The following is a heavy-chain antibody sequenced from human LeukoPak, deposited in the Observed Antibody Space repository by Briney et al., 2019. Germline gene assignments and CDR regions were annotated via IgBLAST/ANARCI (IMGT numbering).Heavy chain of an antibody. J-gene: IGHJ6*02. V-gene: IGHV4-61*02. Sequence: SETLSLTCTVSGASITSGSYYWSWIRQPAGKGLEWIGRISGNTNYNPSLRSRVTISVDTSKNQFSLKLTSVTAADTAAYYCARDYNWNYVAMDVWGQGTTVTVSS. CDR2: ISGNT. CDR3: ARDYNWNYVAMDV. D-gene: IGHD1-7*01. CDR1: GASITSGSYY.